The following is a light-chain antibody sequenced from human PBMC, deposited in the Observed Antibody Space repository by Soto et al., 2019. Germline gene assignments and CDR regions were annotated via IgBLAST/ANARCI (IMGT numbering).Light chain of an antibody. J-gene: IGLJ1*01. Sequence: QSALTQPASVSGSPGQSITISCTGTSSDVGGYNYVSWYQQHPGKAPKLMIYDVSNRPSGVSNRFSGSKSGNTASLTISGLQAEDEADYYCSSYTSSSPSRVFGTGTKVTVL. CDR2: DVS. V-gene: IGLV2-14*01. CDR3: SSYTSSSPSRV. CDR1: SSDVGGYNY.